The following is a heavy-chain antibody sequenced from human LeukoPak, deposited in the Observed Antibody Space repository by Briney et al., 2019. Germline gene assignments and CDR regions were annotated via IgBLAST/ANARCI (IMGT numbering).Heavy chain of an antibody. D-gene: IGHD3-16*01. J-gene: IGHJ3*02. CDR2: INSDGSST. CDR3: ANGYTSTYYNALDI. V-gene: IGHV3-74*01. CDR1: GFTFSSYW. Sequence: GGSLRLSCAASGFTFSSYWMHWVRPAPGKGLVGVSRINSDGSSTSYADSVKGRFTTSRDNAKNTLYLQMNSLRAEDTAVYYCANGYTSTYYNALDIRGQGTMVTVSS.